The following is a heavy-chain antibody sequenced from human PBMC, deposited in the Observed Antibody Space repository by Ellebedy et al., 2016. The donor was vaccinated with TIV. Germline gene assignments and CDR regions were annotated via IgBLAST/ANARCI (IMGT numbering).Heavy chain of an antibody. D-gene: IGHD4-17*01. CDR2: ISSSGSTI. J-gene: IGHJ4*02. Sequence: PGGSLRLSCAASGFSLNVNYMSWVRQAPGKGLEWVSYISSSGSTIYYADSVKGRFTISRDNAKNSLYLQMNSLRAEDTAVYYCARDYGDSLWGLDYWGQGTLVTVSS. CDR3: ARDYGDSLWGLDY. V-gene: IGHV3-11*01. CDR1: GFSLNVNY.